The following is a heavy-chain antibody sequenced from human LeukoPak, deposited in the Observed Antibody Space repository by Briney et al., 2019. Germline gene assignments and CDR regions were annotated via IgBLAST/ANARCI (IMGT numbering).Heavy chain of an antibody. V-gene: IGHV1-69*13. Sequence: SVKVSCKASGGTFSSYAISWVRQAPGQGLERMGGIIPIFGTANYAQKFQGRVTITADESTSTAYMELSSLRSEDTAVYYCAAWVFRAGTYDYWGQGTLVTVSS. D-gene: IGHD6-19*01. J-gene: IGHJ4*02. CDR1: GGTFSSYA. CDR3: AAWVFRAGTYDY. CDR2: IIPIFGTA.